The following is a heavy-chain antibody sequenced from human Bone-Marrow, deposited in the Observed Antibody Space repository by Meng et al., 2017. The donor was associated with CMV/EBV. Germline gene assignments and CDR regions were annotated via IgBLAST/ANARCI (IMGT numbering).Heavy chain of an antibody. J-gene: IGHJ4*02. CDR1: GFTFSNYG. V-gene: IGHV3-30*02. CDR3: ASLRYGSGSHSPYYFDY. Sequence: GGSLRLSCAASGFTFSNYGMHWVRQAPGKGLEWVAFVRYDGGDKFYADSVKGRFTISRDNSKNTLYLQMNSLRAENTAVYYCASLRYGSGSHSPYYFDYWGQGTLVTASS. D-gene: IGHD3-10*01. CDR2: VRYDGGDK.